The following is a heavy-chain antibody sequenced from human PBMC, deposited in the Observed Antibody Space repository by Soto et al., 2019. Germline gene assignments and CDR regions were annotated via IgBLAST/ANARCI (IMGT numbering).Heavy chain of an antibody. J-gene: IGHJ4*02. D-gene: IGHD3-22*01. CDR2: VFYSGSS. CDR1: GGSISSGDFY. Sequence: TLFLTFPVSGGSISSGDFYWSWIRQHPGKGLEYIGFVFYSGSSYLTPSLQSRVAISVDTSKNQFSLNLSSVTAADTAVYHCARGSGSGYHNVFYYWAQGILVTVSS. V-gene: IGHV4-31*03. CDR3: ARGSGSGYHNVFYY.